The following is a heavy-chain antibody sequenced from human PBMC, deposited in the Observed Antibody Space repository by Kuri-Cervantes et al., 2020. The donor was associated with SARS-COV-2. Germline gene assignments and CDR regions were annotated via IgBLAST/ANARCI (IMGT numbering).Heavy chain of an antibody. Sequence: GVLKISCAASGFSFTDAWMTWVRQAPGKGLEWVSGISWNSGSIGYADSVKGRFTISRDNAKNSLFLQMNSLRAEDTAVYYCAREVAARLDYWGQGTLVTVSS. CDR1: GFSFTDAW. CDR2: ISWNSGSI. J-gene: IGHJ4*02. D-gene: IGHD6-6*01. CDR3: AREVAARLDY. V-gene: IGHV3-69-1*02.